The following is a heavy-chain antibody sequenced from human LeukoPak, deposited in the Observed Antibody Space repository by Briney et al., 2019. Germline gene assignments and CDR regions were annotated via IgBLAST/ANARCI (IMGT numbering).Heavy chain of an antibody. J-gene: IGHJ4*02. CDR3: ARDGGIFGVGNFDC. CDR2: ISATGGTI. CDR1: GFTFSSNG. D-gene: IGHD3-3*01. Sequence: PGGSLRLSCAASGFTFSSNGMNWVRQAPGKGLEWVSYISATGGTIYYADSVKGRFTISRDNAKNSLYLQMNSLRAEDTAVYYCARDGGIFGVGNFDCWGQGTLVTVSS. V-gene: IGHV3-48*04.